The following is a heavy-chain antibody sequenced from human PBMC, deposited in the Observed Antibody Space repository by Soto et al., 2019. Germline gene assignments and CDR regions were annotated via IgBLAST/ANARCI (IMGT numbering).Heavy chain of an antibody. CDR1: GGTFGNYG. V-gene: IGHV1-69*13. CDR3: ARDREDGSGTKYNWFDS. CDR2: TIPIFDTP. J-gene: IGHJ5*01. Sequence: GASVKVSCKASGGTFGNYGISWLRQAPGQGLEWMGGTIPIFDTPHHAQKFRDRVTITADATSTAYMELTSLTSEDTATYYCARDREDGSGTKYNWFDSWGQGTLVTVSS. D-gene: IGHD3-10*01.